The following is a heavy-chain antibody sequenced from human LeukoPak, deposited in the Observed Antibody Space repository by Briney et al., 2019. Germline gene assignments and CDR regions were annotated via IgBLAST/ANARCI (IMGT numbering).Heavy chain of an antibody. D-gene: IGHD2-15*01. Sequence: PGGSLRLSCAASGFTFSDYYMTWIRQAPGKGLEWVSYISDSGSTMYYADSVKGRFTISRDSAKSSPYLQMNSLRVEDTAVYYCARVLPYCSGGSCYSIGSFAYWGQGTLVTVSS. CDR3: ARVLPYCSGGSCYSIGSFAY. V-gene: IGHV3-11*01. CDR2: ISDSGSTM. CDR1: GFTFSDYY. J-gene: IGHJ4*02.